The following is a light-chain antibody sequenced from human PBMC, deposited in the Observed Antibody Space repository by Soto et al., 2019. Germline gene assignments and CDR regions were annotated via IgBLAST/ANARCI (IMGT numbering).Light chain of an antibody. J-gene: IGKJ5*01. CDR1: QSISSW. CDR3: QHFGGSLPVT. Sequence: DIQMTQSPSTLSASVGDRVTITCRASQSISSWLAWYQQKPGKAPKLLIYKASSLESGVPSRFSGSGSGTEFTLTISSLQPDDFATYYCQHFGGSLPVTFXQGTRMEIK. V-gene: IGKV1-5*03. CDR2: KAS.